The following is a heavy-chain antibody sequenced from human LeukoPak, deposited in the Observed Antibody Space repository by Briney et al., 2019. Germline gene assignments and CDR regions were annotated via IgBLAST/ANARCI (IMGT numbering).Heavy chain of an antibody. CDR2: ISSSSSYI. V-gene: IGHV3-21*01. D-gene: IGHD5-24*01. Sequence: PGGSLRLSCAASGFTFSNYDMQWVRQAPGKGLEWVSAISSSSSYIYYADSIKGRFTISRDNAENSLYLQMNSLRAVDTAVYFCARGEEKATITALDSWGQGTLVTVSS. CDR1: GFTFSNYD. J-gene: IGHJ4*02. CDR3: ARGEEKATITALDS.